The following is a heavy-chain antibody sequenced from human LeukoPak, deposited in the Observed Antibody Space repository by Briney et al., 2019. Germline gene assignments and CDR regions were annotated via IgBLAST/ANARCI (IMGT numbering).Heavy chain of an antibody. CDR1: GFTFDDYA. V-gene: IGHV3-9*01. CDR2: ITWNSGNI. J-gene: IGHJ6*02. Sequence: PGRSLRLSCAASGFTFDDYAMHWVRQPPGKGLEWVSGITWNSGNIGYADPVKGRFTISRDNAKNSLYLQMNSLRPEDTALYYCAKVASDYYYAMDVWGQGTTVTVSS. CDR3: AKVASDYYYAMDV.